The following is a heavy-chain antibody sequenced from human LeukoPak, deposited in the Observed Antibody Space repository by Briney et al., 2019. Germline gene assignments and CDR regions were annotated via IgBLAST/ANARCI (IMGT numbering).Heavy chain of an antibody. CDR3: ARRTYSNYFFDY. CDR1: GFTFSDYY. CDR2: ISGSGDSK. V-gene: IGHV3-11*01. J-gene: IGHJ4*02. Sequence: PGGSLRLSCAASGFTFSDYYMTWIRQAPGKGLEWLSYISGSGDSKFYADSVKGRFTISRDNAKNSLHLQMNSLRAEDTAVYYCARRTYSNYFFDYWGQGTLVTVSS. D-gene: IGHD4-11*01.